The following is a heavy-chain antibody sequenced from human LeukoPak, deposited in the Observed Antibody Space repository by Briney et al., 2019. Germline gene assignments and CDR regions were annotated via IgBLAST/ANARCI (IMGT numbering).Heavy chain of an antibody. CDR2: ISWNSGSI. CDR1: GFTFDDYA. D-gene: IGHD3-10*01. Sequence: GGSLRLSCAASGFTFDDYAMHWVRQAPGKGLEWVSGISWNSGSIGYADSVKGRFTISRDNAKNSLYLQMNSLRAEDTALYYCAKSRVRGVPYYFGYWGQGTLVTVSS. V-gene: IGHV3-9*01. J-gene: IGHJ4*02. CDR3: AKSRVRGVPYYFGY.